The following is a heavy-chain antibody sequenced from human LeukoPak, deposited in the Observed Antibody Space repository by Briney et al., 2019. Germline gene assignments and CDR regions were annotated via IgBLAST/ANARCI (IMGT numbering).Heavy chain of an antibody. CDR2: MSSSGSTI. D-gene: IGHD6-13*01. Sequence: MSSSGSTIYYADSVKGRFTISRDNAKNSLHLQMNSLRAEDTAVYYCARQSRQELASDYWGQGTLATVSS. V-gene: IGHV3-48*03. CDR3: ARQSRQELASDY. J-gene: IGHJ4*02.